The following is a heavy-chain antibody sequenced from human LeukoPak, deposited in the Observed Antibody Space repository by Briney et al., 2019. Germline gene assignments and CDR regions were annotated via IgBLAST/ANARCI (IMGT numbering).Heavy chain of an antibody. Sequence: GGSLRLSCAASGFTFSDCAMSWVRQVPGKGLEWVSTLSGSGTTTFYANSVKGRFTIPRDSSKNTLYLQMNNLRAADTALYYCTKDYDTVGYYSSDYWGQGTLVTVSS. D-gene: IGHD3-22*01. J-gene: IGHJ4*02. CDR3: TKDYDTVGYYSSDY. V-gene: IGHV3-23*01. CDR1: GFTFSDCA. CDR2: LSGSGTTT.